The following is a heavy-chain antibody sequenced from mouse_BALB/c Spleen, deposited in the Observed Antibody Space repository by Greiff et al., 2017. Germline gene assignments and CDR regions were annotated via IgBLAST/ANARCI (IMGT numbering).Heavy chain of an antibody. CDR1: GYTFTSYW. CDR2: IDPSDSYT. Sequence: VQLQQPGAELVKPGASVKLSCKASGYTFTSYWMHWVKQRPGQGLEWIGEIDPSDSYTNYNQKFKGKATLTVDTSSSTAYMQLSSLTSEDSAVYYCARGSLCITTVVATDARDYWGQGTSVTVSS. V-gene: IGHV1-69*02. CDR3: ARGSLCITTVVATDARDY. J-gene: IGHJ4*01. D-gene: IGHD1-1*01.